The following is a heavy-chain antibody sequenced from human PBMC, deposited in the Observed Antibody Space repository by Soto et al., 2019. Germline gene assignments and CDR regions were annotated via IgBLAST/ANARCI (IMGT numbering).Heavy chain of an antibody. CDR1: GGSITSSSYS. CDR2: VYQSGTS. V-gene: IGHV4-39*07. J-gene: IGHJ5*02. D-gene: IGHD3-9*01. CDR3: ARDFRLDHDLLIGFPQGGWFDP. Sequence: SETMSLTCTVSGGSITSSSYSWGWISKPPGKGLEWIGNVYQSGTSNYNPSLKSRVTISVDTSKNQFSLKLRSVTAADTAVYFCARDFRLDHDLLIGFPQGGWFDPWGQGILVTSPQ.